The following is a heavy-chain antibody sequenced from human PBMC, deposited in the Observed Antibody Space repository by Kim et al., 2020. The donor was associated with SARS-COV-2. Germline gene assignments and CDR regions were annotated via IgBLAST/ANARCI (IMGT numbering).Heavy chain of an antibody. CDR3: TRELLPGITPLFDP. J-gene: IGHJ5*02. CDR2: IRSKAYGGTT. V-gene: IGHV3-49*03. D-gene: IGHD1-20*01. Sequence: GGSLRLSCTASGFTFGDYAMSWFRQAPGKGLEWIGFIRSKAYGGTTEYAASVKGRFTISRDDSKSIAYLQMNSLKTEDTAVYYCTRELLPGITPLFDPWGQGTLVTVSS. CDR1: GFTFGDYA.